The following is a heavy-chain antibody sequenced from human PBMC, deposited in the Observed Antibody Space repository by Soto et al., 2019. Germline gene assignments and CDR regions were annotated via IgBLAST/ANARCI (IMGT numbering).Heavy chain of an antibody. CDR2: IYYSGST. D-gene: IGHD2-2*01. Sequence: NPSETLSLTCTVSGGSISSGDYYWSWIRQPPGKGLEWIGYIYYSGSTYYNPSLKSRVTISDTSKNQFSLKLSSVTAADTAVYYCARGYQLLLNYYYGMDVWGQGTTVTVSS. CDR1: GGSISSGDYY. J-gene: IGHJ6*02. CDR3: ARGYQLLLNYYYGMDV. V-gene: IGHV4-30-4*01.